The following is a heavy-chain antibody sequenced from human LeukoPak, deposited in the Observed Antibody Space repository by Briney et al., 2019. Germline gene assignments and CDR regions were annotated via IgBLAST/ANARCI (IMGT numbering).Heavy chain of an antibody. J-gene: IGHJ6*02. CDR2: INHSGST. CDR3: ARDIVVVPAALKAYYYGMDV. V-gene: IGHV4-34*01. D-gene: IGHD2-2*01. CDR1: GGSISGYY. Sequence: KPSETLSLTCTVSGGSISGYYWSWIRQPPGKGLEWIGEINHSGSTNYNPSLKSRVTISVDTSKNQFSLKLSSVTAADTAVYYCARDIVVVPAALKAYYYGMDVWGQGTTVTVSS.